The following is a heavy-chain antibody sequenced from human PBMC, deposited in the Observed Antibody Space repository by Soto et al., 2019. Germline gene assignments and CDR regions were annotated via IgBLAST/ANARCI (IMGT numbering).Heavy chain of an antibody. J-gene: IGHJ5*02. V-gene: IGHV3-23*01. CDR3: AKYISHSRPPPSNSFDP. CDR1: GFTFSIYA. Sequence: PGGSLRLSCAASGFTFSIYAMNWVRQAPGKGLEWVSTISDSGDTTYYADSVKGRFTISRGNSRNTLYLQMNSLRVEDTAVYYCAKYISHSRPPPSNSFDPWGPGALVTVSS. CDR2: ISDSGDTT.